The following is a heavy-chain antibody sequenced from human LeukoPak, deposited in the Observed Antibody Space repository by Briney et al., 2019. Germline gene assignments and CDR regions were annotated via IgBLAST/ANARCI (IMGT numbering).Heavy chain of an antibody. V-gene: IGHV4-30-4*08. D-gene: IGHD2-21*01. CDR1: DGAIRGDFY. Sequence: SETLSLTCTVSDGAIRGDFYWSWIRQPPGKGLEWIGYIHHSGSTTYNSSLKSRLTILVDTSNNQFSLRLKSVTAADTAVYYCARGVLSDDFDYWGQGTLVTVSS. J-gene: IGHJ4*02. CDR3: ARGVLSDDFDY. CDR2: IHHSGST.